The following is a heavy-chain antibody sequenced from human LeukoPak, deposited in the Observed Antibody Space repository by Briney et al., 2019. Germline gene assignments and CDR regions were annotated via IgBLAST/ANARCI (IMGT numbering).Heavy chain of an antibody. CDR3: ASTRIGVQYDFWSCYSGEYFYY. D-gene: IGHD3-3*01. CDR1: GGSISSSSYY. Sequence: PSETLSLTCTVSGGSISSSSYYWGWIRQPPGKGLEWIGSIYYSGSTYYNPSLKSRVTISVDTSKNQFSLKLSSVTAADTAVYYFASTRIGVQYDFWSCYSGEYFYYLGPGTPVT. J-gene: IGHJ4*02. V-gene: IGHV4-39*01. CDR2: IYYSGST.